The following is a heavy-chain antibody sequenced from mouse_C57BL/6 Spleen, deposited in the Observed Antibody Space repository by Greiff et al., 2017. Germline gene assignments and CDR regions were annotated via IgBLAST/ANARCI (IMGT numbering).Heavy chain of an antibody. CDR3: AEGYGNYNYAMDY. CDR2: INPSSGYT. CDR1: GYTFTSYW. D-gene: IGHD2-10*02. Sequence: QVQLQQSGAELAKPGASVKLSCKASGYTFTSYWMHWVKQRPGQGLEWIGYINPSSGYTKYNQKFKDKATLTADKSSSTAYMQLSSLTYEDSAVYYCAEGYGNYNYAMDYWGQGTSVTVSS. J-gene: IGHJ4*01. V-gene: IGHV1-7*01.